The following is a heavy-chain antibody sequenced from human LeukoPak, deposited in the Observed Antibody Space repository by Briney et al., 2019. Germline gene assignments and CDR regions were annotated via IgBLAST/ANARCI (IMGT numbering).Heavy chain of an antibody. Sequence: SVKVSCKASGGTFSSYAISWVRQAPGQGLEWMGRIIPILGIANYAQKFQGRVTITADKSTSTAYVELSSLRSEDTAVYYCARAPSLGYCSGGSCYSKWFDPWGQGTLVTVSS. V-gene: IGHV1-69*04. CDR3: ARAPSLGYCSGGSCYSKWFDP. D-gene: IGHD2-15*01. CDR1: GGTFSSYA. J-gene: IGHJ5*02. CDR2: IIPILGIA.